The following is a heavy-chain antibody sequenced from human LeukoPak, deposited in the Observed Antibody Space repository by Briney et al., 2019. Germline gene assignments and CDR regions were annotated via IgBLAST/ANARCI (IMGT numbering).Heavy chain of an antibody. J-gene: IGHJ5*01. D-gene: IGHD4-11*01. Sequence: GSLRLSCAASGFTFSRYWMNWVRQALGKGLEWVANIKQDGNEKYYVDSVKGRFSISRDNAKNSLYLQMDSLRAEDTAVYYCAKEGAYPIVTYDSWGQGALVTVSS. CDR3: AKEGAYPIVTYDS. CDR2: IKQDGNEK. CDR1: GFTFSRYW. V-gene: IGHV3-7*01.